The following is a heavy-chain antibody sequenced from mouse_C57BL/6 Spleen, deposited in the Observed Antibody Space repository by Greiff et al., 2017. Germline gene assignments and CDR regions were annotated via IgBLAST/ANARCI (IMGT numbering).Heavy chain of an antibody. CDR1: GFTFSSYA. CDR2: ISSGGDYI. CDR3: TRDGGYCGSSYVAWFAY. J-gene: IGHJ3*01. V-gene: IGHV5-9-1*02. D-gene: IGHD1-1*01. Sequence: EVKLVESGEGLVKPGGSLKLSCAASGFTFSSYAMSWVRQTPEKRLEWVAYISSGGDYIYYADTVKGRFTISRDNARNTLYLQMSSLKSEDTAMYYCTRDGGYCGSSYVAWFAYWGQGTLVTVSA.